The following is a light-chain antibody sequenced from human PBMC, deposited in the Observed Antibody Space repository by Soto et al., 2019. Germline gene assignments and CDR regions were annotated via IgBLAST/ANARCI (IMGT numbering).Light chain of an antibody. Sequence: EIVLTQSPGTLSLSPGETATLSCRASQTVNSDYLAWFRQRPGQXPRLLIFATSRRATDIPDRFSGSGSGTDLTIAIRRLEPEDFAVDYCHQFGYSPRTFGQGTKVDIK. CDR3: HQFGYSPRT. CDR2: ATS. V-gene: IGKV3-20*01. CDR1: QTVNSDY. J-gene: IGKJ1*01.